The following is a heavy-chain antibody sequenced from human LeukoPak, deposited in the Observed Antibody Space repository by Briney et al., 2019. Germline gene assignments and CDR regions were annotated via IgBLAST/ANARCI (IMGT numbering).Heavy chain of an antibody. CDR3: ARGRVVAYYMDV. J-gene: IGHJ6*03. CDR2: INSNGGST. D-gene: IGHD2-15*01. V-gene: IGHV3-64*01. CDR1: GFTFSSYA. Sequence: PGRSLRLSCAASGFTFSSYAMHWVRQAPGKGLEYVSAINSNGGSTYYANSVRGRFTISRDNSKNTLYLQMGSLRAEDMAVYYCARGRVVAYYMDVWGKGTTVTISS.